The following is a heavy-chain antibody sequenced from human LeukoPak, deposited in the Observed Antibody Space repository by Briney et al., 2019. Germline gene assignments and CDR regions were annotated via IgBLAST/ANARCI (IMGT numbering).Heavy chain of an antibody. J-gene: IGHJ4*02. Sequence: GGSLRLSCAASGFTFSSYDMHWVRHATGKGLEWVSAIGTAGDTYYPGSVKGRFTISRENAKNSLYLQMNSLRAGDTAVYYCARGHYDSSGYYYPNDYWGQGTLVTVSS. CDR2: IGTAGDT. CDR1: GFTFSSYD. CDR3: ARGHYDSSGYYYPNDY. D-gene: IGHD3-22*01. V-gene: IGHV3-13*01.